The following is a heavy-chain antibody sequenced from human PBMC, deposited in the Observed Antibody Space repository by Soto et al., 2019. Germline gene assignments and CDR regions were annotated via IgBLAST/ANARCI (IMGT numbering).Heavy chain of an antibody. J-gene: IGHJ6*02. CDR2: IKQDGSEK. D-gene: IGHD6-19*01. V-gene: IGHV3-7*03. CDR3: AREIGVAGIRYYYYGMDV. Sequence: PGGSLRLSCAASGFTFSSYWMSWFRQAPGKGLEWVANIKQDGSEKYYVDSVQGRFTISRDNAKNSMYLQMNSLRAEDTAVYYCAREIGVAGIRYYYYGMDVWGQGTTVTVSS. CDR1: GFTFSSYW.